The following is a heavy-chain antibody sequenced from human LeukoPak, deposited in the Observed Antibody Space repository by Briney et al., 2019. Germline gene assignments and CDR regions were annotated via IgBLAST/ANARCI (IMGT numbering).Heavy chain of an antibody. J-gene: IGHJ4*02. CDR1: GFTFSIYW. CDR3: ARALSLPTGIYSPFDY. Sequence: GGSLRLSCAASGFTFSIYWMTWVRPAPGKGLEWGAKIKQDGSEKYYVDSVRGRFTISRDNAKNSLYLQMNTLRDEDTALYYCARALSLPTGIYSPFDYWGQGTLVTVSS. D-gene: IGHD2-21*01. V-gene: IGHV3-7*01. CDR2: IKQDGSEK.